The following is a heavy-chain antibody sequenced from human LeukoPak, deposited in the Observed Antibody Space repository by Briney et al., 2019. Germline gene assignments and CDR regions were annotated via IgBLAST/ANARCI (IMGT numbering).Heavy chain of an antibody. Sequence: ASVKVSCKASGYSFTSYDINWVRQATGQGLEWMGWMNPNSGNTGYAQKFQGRVTMTRNTSISTAYMELRSLRSDDTAVYYCARGTGNGDPQNHYYYYYMDVWGKGTTVTVSS. CDR2: MNPNSGNT. D-gene: IGHD4-17*01. CDR1: GYSFTSYD. V-gene: IGHV1-8*01. J-gene: IGHJ6*03. CDR3: ARGTGNGDPQNHYYYYYMDV.